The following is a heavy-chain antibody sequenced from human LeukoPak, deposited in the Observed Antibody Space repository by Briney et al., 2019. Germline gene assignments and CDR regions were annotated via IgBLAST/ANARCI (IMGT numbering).Heavy chain of an antibody. CDR2: IYSGGST. Sequence: GGSLRLSCAASGFTFSSNYMSWVRQVPGKGLEWVSVIYSGGSTYYADSVKGRFTISRDNSKNTLYLQMNSLRAEDTAVYYCARAERIQLWPRHGAFDIWGQGTMVTVSS. V-gene: IGHV3-53*01. J-gene: IGHJ3*02. CDR3: ARAERIQLWPRHGAFDI. CDR1: GFTFSSNY. D-gene: IGHD5-18*01.